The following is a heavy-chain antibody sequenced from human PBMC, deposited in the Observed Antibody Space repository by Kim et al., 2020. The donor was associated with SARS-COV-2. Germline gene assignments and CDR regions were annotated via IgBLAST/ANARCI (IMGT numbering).Heavy chain of an antibody. D-gene: IGHD2-2*01. CDR3: AKPAEIVVVPADIDY. Sequence: SVQGRFTISRDNSKNTLYLQMNSLGAEDTAVYYCAKPAEIVVVPADIDYWGQGTLVTVSS. J-gene: IGHJ4*02. V-gene: IGHV3-23*01.